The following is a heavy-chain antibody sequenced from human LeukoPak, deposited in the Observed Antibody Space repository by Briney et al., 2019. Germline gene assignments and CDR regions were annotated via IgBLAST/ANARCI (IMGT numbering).Heavy chain of an antibody. J-gene: IGHJ3*02. D-gene: IGHD6-19*01. CDR3: ARVTEAVADAFDI. CDR2: IYYSGTT. CDR1: GGSISSSSYY. V-gene: IGHV4-39*07. Sequence: SETLSLTCTVSGGSISSSSYYWGWIRQPPGKGLEWIGSIYYSGTTYYNPSLKSRVTISVDTSKNQFSLRLSSVTAADTAVYYCARVTEAVADAFDIWGQGTMVTVSS.